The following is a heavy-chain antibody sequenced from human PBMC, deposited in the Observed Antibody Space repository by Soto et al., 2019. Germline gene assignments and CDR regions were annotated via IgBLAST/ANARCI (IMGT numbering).Heavy chain of an antibody. J-gene: IGHJ4*02. Sequence: GGSLRLSCAASGFTFSSYGMHWVRQAPGKGLEWVAVISYDGSNKYYADSVKGRFTISRDNSKNTLYLQMNSLRAEDTAVYYCAKGNQWELSPGTDYWGQGTLVTVSS. CDR2: ISYDGSNK. CDR3: AKGNQWELSPGTDY. V-gene: IGHV3-30*18. CDR1: GFTFSSYG. D-gene: IGHD1-26*01.